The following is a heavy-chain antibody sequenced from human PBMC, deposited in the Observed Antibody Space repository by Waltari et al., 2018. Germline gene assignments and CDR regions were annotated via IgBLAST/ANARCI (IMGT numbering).Heavy chain of an antibody. Sequence: QVQLVESGGGVVQPGRSLRLSCAASGFTFSSYAMHWVRQAPGKGLEWVALISYDGSNKYYADSVKGRFTISRDNSKNTLYLQMNSLRAEDTAVYYCAREGIGDGYNLGLFDYWGQGTLVTVSS. CDR3: AREGIGDGYNLGLFDY. CDR1: GFTFSSYA. CDR2: ISYDGSNK. J-gene: IGHJ4*02. V-gene: IGHV3-30-3*01. D-gene: IGHD5-12*01.